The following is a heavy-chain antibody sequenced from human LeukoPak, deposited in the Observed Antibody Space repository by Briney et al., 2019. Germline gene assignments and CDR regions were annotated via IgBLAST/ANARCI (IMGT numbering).Heavy chain of an antibody. J-gene: IGHJ4*02. Sequence: ASVKVSCKASGYSFTTFAMNWVRQAPGQGLEWMGWINTNTGNPTYAQGFTGRFVFSLDTSVSTAYLQISSLKAEDTAVYYCARDRGQWLRLRPFDYWGQGTLVTVSS. CDR1: GYSFTTFA. V-gene: IGHV7-4-1*02. D-gene: IGHD5-12*01. CDR2: INTNTGNP. CDR3: ARDRGQWLRLRPFDY.